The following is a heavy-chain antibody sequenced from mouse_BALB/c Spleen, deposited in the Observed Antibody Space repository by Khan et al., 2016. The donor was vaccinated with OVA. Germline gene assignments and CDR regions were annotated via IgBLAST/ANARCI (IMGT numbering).Heavy chain of an antibody. CDR1: GYSFTDYN. J-gene: IGHJ2*01. CDR2: IDPYNGGT. CDR3: ALIYHYGSGFDY. Sequence: VQLKQSGPELVKPGASVKVSCKASGYSFTDYNIFWVKQSLGKSLEWIGYIDPYNGGTNYNQKFMGKATLTVDKSSSTAFMHLHSLTSEDSAVYYCALIYHYGSGFDYWGQDTTLTVSS. V-gene: IGHV1S135*01. D-gene: IGHD1-1*01.